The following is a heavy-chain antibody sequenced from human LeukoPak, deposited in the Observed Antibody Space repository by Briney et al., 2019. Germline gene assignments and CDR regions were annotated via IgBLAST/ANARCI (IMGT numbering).Heavy chain of an antibody. CDR3: AKEQWGEYYFDY. Sequence: GGSLRLSCAASGFTFSSYGMHWVRQAPGKGLEWVAVISYDGSNKYYADSVKGRFTISRDNSKNTLYLQMNSLRAEDTAVYYCAKEQWGEYYFDYWGQGTLVTVSS. V-gene: IGHV3-30*18. CDR1: GFTFSSYG. J-gene: IGHJ4*02. D-gene: IGHD3-16*01. CDR2: ISYDGSNK.